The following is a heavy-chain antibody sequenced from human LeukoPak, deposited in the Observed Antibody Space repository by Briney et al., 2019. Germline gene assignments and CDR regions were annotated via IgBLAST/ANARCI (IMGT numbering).Heavy chain of an antibody. CDR1: GFTFSSYP. CDR2: INGSDNTR. D-gene: IGHD6-13*01. V-gene: IGHV3-48*03. Sequence: GGSLRLSCAASGFTFSSYPMNWVRQAPGRGLEWVSYINGSDNTRSYADSVKGRFTISRDNAKSSLSLQMNSLRAEDTAVYYCARRAAAGHLDGFDIWGQGTLISVSS. CDR3: ARRAAAGHLDGFDI. J-gene: IGHJ3*02.